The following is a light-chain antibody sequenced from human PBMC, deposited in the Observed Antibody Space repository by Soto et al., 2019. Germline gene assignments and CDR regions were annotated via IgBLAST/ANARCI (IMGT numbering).Light chain of an antibody. V-gene: IGLV2-14*01. CDR2: DVS. CDR3: SSYTSSSTHVV. CDR1: SSDVGSYDY. J-gene: IGLJ2*01. Sequence: QSVLTQPASVSGSPGQSITISCTGTSSDVGSYDYVSWYQQHPGEAPRLMICDVSNRPSGVSNRFSGSKSGNTASLTISGLQAEDEADYYCSSYTSSSTHVVFGGGTKVTVL.